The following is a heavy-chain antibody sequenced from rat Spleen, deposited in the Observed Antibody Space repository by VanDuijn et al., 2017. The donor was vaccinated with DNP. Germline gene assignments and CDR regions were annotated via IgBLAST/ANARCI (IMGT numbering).Heavy chain of an antibody. CDR3: ATWILRVGDY. CDR1: GFTFNTYW. V-gene: IGHV5-31*01. CDR2: ISYDGVHA. J-gene: IGHJ2*01. D-gene: IGHD1-6*01. Sequence: EVQLVESGGDLVQPGGSLKLSCVASGFTFNTYWMTWIRQVPGKGLEWVASISYDGVHAYYRGSVKGRFTVSRDNAKNTQYLQMDSLRSEDTATYYCATWILRVGDYWGQGVMVTVSS.